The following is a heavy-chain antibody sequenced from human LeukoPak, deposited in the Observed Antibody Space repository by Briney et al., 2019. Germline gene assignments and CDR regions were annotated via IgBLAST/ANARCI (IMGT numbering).Heavy chain of an antibody. Sequence: ASVKVSCKASGYTFTSYGISWARQAPGQGLEWMGWISAYNGNTNYAQKLQGRVTMTTDTSTSTAYMELRSLRSDDTAVYYCARDRQWLDPDYYYGMDVWGQGTTVTVSS. CDR1: GYTFTSYG. J-gene: IGHJ6*02. V-gene: IGHV1-18*01. CDR3: ARDRQWLDPDYYYGMDV. CDR2: ISAYNGNT. D-gene: IGHD6-19*01.